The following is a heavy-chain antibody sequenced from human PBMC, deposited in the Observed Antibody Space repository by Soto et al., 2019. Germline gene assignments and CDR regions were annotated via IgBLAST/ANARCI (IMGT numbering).Heavy chain of an antibody. CDR2: IYTSGST. Sequence: PSETLSLTCPVSGGSISSYYWSWIRQPAGKVLEWIGRIYTSGSTNYNPSLKSRVTMSVDTSKNQFSLKLSSVTAADTAVYYCARDGQWLRSYYFDYWGQGTLVTVSS. CDR3: ARDGQWLRSYYFDY. V-gene: IGHV4-4*07. J-gene: IGHJ4*02. D-gene: IGHD5-12*01. CDR1: GGSISSYY.